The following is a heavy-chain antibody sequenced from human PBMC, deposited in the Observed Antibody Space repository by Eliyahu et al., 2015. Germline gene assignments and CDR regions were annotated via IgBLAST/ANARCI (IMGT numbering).Heavy chain of an antibody. J-gene: IGHJ4*02. V-gene: IGHV3-74*01. Sequence: EVQLVESGGGLGQPGGSLRLSCAASGFTFSDXWXYXVRQVPGKGLVWVSRINSDGSSTSYADSVKGRFTISRDNAKNTLYLQMHSLRVEDTAVYYCARVLSHYDFWTGLGNPEYFDYWGQGTLVTVSS. CDR1: GFTFSDXW. CDR2: INSDGSST. CDR3: ARVLSHYDFWTGLGNPEYFDY. D-gene: IGHD3-3*01.